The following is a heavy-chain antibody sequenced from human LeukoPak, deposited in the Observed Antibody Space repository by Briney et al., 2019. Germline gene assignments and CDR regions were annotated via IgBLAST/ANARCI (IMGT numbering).Heavy chain of an antibody. Sequence: ASVKVSCKVSGYTLTELSMHWVRQAPGKGLEWMGGFDPEDGETIYAQKFQGRVTMTEDTSTDTAYMELSSLRSEDTAVYYCAREAAAGTSFGPNNYYYMDVWGKGTTVTVSS. J-gene: IGHJ6*03. V-gene: IGHV1-24*01. CDR2: FDPEDGET. D-gene: IGHD6-13*01. CDR3: AREAAAGTSFGPNNYYYMDV. CDR1: GYTLTELS.